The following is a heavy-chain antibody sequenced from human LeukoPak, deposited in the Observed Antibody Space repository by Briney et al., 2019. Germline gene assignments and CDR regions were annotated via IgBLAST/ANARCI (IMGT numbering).Heavy chain of an antibody. D-gene: IGHD1-1*01. J-gene: IGHJ3*02. V-gene: IGHV3-7*01. CDR3: ARAGTPYAFDI. CDR2: IKQDGSEK. Sequence: GGSLRLSCAASGFTFSIYWMSWVRQAPGKGLEWVANIKQDGSEKYYVDSVKGRFTISRDNAKNSLYLQMNSLRAEDTAVYYCARAGTPYAFDIWGQGTMVTVSS. CDR1: GFTFSIYW.